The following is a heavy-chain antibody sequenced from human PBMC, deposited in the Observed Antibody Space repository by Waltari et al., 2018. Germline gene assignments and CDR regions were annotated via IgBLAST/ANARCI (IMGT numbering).Heavy chain of an antibody. CDR1: GGTFSSYA. D-gene: IGHD4-17*01. CDR2: IIPIFGTA. CDR3: AIVRGGDYFGYYYYMDV. Sequence: QVQLVQSGAEVKKPGSSVKVSCTASGGTFSSYAISWVRQAPGQGLEWMGGIIPIFGTANYAQKFQGRVTITADESTSTAYMELSSLRSEDTAVYYCAIVRGGDYFGYYYYMDVWGKGTTVTVSS. J-gene: IGHJ6*03. V-gene: IGHV1-69*12.